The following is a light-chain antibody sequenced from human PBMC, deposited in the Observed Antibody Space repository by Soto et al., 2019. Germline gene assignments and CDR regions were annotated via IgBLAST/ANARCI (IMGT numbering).Light chain of an antibody. V-gene: IGKV3D-15*01. Sequence: EIVMTQSPATLSVSPGERATLSRRASQNIDNKLVWYQQKPGQVPRLLIYDGSNRATGIPARFSGSGSGTDFTLTISSLESDDFATYYCQQYHRYSTCGQGTKVDIK. CDR1: QNIDNK. CDR3: QQYHRYST. CDR2: DGS. J-gene: IGKJ1*01.